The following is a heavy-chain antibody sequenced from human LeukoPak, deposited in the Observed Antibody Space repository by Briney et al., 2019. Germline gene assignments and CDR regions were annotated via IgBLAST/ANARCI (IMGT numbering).Heavy chain of an antibody. D-gene: IGHD3-22*01. Sequence: SETLSLTCTVSGGSISSYYWSWIRQPPGKGLEWIGYIHYSGSTNYNPSLKSRVTISVDMSKNQFSLKLSSVTAADTAVYYCARDKYYYDSSGYLLADYWGQGTLVTVSS. CDR1: GGSISSYY. J-gene: IGHJ4*02. V-gene: IGHV4-59*01. CDR2: IHYSGST. CDR3: ARDKYYYDSSGYLLADY.